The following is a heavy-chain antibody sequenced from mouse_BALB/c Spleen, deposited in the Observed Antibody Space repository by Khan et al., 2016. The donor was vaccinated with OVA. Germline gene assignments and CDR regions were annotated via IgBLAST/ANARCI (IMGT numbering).Heavy chain of an antibody. V-gene: IGHV3-2*02. D-gene: IGHD1-1*01. CDR1: GYSITSDYA. J-gene: IGHJ2*01. CDR2: ISYSGRT. CDR3: SSAVTISTVVATDVDY. Sequence: VQLKESGPGLVKPSQSLSLTCTVTGYSITSDYAWNWIRQFPGNKLEWMGYISYSGRTSYNPSLKSRISITRDTSKNQFFLQLNSVTTEDTATYYWSSAVTISTVVATDVDYWGQGTTLTVSS.